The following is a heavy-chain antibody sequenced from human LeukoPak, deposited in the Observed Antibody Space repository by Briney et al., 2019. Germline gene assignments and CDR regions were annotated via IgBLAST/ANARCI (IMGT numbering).Heavy chain of an antibody. J-gene: IGHJ6*03. CDR1: GYTFTGYY. Sequence: GASVKVSCKASGYTFTGYYMHWVRQAPGQGLEWMGWINPNSGGTNYAQRFQGRVTMTRDTSISTAYMELSRLRSDDTAVYYCARNGLWFGVALTQSYYYYYMDAWGKGTTVTVSS. V-gene: IGHV1-2*02. CDR2: INPNSGGT. D-gene: IGHD3-10*01. CDR3: ARNGLWFGVALTQSYYYYYMDA.